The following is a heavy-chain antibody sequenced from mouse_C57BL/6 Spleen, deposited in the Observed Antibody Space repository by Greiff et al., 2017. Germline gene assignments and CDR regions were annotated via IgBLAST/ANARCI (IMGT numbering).Heavy chain of an antibody. D-gene: IGHD2-4*01. Sequence: VKLMESGPGLVAPSQSLSITCTVSGFSLTSYGVDWVRQPPGKGLEWLGVIWGGGSTNYNSALMSRLSISKDNSKSQVFSKMNSLQTDDTAMYYCARQGYDYDEGDYYAMDDWGQGTSVTVSS. CDR2: IWGGGST. V-gene: IGHV2-9*01. J-gene: IGHJ4*01. CDR3: ARQGYDYDEGDYYAMDD. CDR1: GFSLTSYG.